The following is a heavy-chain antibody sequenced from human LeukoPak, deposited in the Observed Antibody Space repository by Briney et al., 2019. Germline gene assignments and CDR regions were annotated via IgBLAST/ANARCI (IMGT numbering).Heavy chain of an antibody. V-gene: IGHV3-30*18. CDR3: AKDYDSSGWAAFDI. CDR2: ISYDGSNK. Sequence: SGGSLRLSCAASGFTFNSFGMHWVRQAPGKGLEWVAVISYDGSNKCFADSVKGRFTISRDNSKNTLYLQMNSLRAEDTAVYYRAKDYDSSGWAAFDIWGQGTMVTVSS. CDR1: GFTFNSFG. D-gene: IGHD3-22*01. J-gene: IGHJ3*02.